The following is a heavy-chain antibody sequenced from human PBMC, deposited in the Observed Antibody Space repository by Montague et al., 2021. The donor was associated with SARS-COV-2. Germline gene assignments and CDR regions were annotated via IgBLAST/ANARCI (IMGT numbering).Heavy chain of an antibody. D-gene: IGHD3-9*01. CDR3: ARDRYFDWLLSYGMDV. V-gene: IGHV3-66*01. CDR1: GFTVSSNY. J-gene: IGHJ6*02. CDR2: IYSGGST. Sequence: SLRLSCAASGFTVSSNYMSWVRQAPGKGLEWVSVIYSGGSTYYADSVKGRFTISRDNSMNTLYLQMNSLRAEDTAVYYCARDRYFDWLLSYGMDVWGQGTTVTVSS.